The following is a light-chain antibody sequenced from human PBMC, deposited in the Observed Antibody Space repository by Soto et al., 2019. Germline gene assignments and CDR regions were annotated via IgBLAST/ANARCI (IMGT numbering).Light chain of an antibody. V-gene: IGKV1-5*03. J-gene: IGKJ1*01. CDR1: QSIRSW. CDR3: QQYNGNWT. Sequence: DIQMTQSPSTLSASVGDRVTITCRASQSIRSWLAWYQQKPGTAPKLLIYKASTSQSGVPARFIGSGSGTEFTLTISSLQPDDSATYYCQQYNGNWTCGQGTKVEIK. CDR2: KAS.